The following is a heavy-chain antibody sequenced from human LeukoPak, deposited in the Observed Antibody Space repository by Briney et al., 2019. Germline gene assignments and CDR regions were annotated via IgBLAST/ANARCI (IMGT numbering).Heavy chain of an antibody. Sequence: GGSLRLSCAGSGFTFSSYYMIWVRQAPGKGLEWVSYISRSSSTIYYADSVKGRFTISRDDAKNSLYLQMNSLRDEDTAVYYCARDQFYAFDIWGQGTMVTVSS. J-gene: IGHJ3*02. CDR1: GFTFSSYY. CDR2: ISRSSSTI. V-gene: IGHV3-48*02. CDR3: ARDQFYAFDI.